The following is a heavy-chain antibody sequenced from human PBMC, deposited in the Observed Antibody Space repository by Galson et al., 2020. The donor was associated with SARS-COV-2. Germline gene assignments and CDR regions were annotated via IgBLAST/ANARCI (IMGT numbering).Heavy chain of an antibody. CDR2: FYYGVRS. CDR3: AKRSDHFGAYYEY. D-gene: IGHD3-16*01. V-gene: IGHV4-39*02. Sequence: SETLSLTCSVAGASISTSGLYWGWIRQPPGKGLEWIGTFYYGVRSQYNPSLKGRLTISADTSQSHLSLVLTSVTAADTAVYYCAKRSDHFGAYYEYWGQGALVTVSS. CDR1: GASISTSGLY. J-gene: IGHJ4*02.